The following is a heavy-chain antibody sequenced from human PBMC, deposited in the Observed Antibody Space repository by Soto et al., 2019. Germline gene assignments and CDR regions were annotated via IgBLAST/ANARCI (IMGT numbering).Heavy chain of an antibody. Sequence: EVQLLESGGGSVQSGGSLRLSCGASGFTFGTYAMSWVRQAPGKGLEWVSAVVGGGRSTYYADSVKGRFTISRDNSNNKLYLQMNNLRAGDTAVYYCAKSQQWGLPLSGGLDVWGRGTTVTVSS. CDR2: VVGGGRST. J-gene: IGHJ6*02. V-gene: IGHV3-23*01. CDR1: GFTFGTYA. D-gene: IGHD6-19*01. CDR3: AKSQQWGLPLSGGLDV.